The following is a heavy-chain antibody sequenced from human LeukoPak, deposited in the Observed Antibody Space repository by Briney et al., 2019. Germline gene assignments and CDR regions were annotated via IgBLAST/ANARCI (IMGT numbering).Heavy chain of an antibody. D-gene: IGHD6-13*01. CDR3: AILYSSSWYSGFFQH. V-gene: IGHV3-23*01. CDR2: ISGSGGST. CDR1: GFTFSSYG. Sequence: SGGSLRLSCAASGFTFSSYGMHWVRQAPGKGLEWVSAISGSGGSTYYADSVKGRFTISRDNSKNTLYLQMNTLRAEDTAVYYCAILYSSSWYSGFFQHWGQGTLVTVSS. J-gene: IGHJ1*01.